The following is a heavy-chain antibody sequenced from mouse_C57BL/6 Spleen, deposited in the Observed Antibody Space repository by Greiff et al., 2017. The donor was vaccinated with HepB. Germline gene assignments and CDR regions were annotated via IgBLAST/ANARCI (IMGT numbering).Heavy chain of an antibody. J-gene: IGHJ3*01. Sequence: VQLQQSGAELVKPGASVKLSCKASGYTFTSYWMQWVKQRPGQGLEWIGEIDPSDSYTNYNQKFRGKATLTVDTSSSTAYMRLSSLTSEDSAVYYCARKALYDGYYECAYWGQGTLVTVSA. CDR3: ARKALYDGYYECAY. CDR1: GYTFTSYW. D-gene: IGHD2-3*01. CDR2: IDPSDSYT. V-gene: IGHV1-50*01.